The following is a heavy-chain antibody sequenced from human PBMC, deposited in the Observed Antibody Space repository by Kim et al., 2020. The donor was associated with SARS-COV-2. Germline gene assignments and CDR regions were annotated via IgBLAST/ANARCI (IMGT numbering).Heavy chain of an antibody. D-gene: IGHD3-22*01. Sequence: VRGRFTISRDNSKNTLYLQMNSLRAEDTAVYYCARDCGPLNYYDDAYFDYWGQGTLVTVSS. J-gene: IGHJ4*02. CDR3: ARDCGPLNYYDDAYFDY. V-gene: IGHV3-30*07.